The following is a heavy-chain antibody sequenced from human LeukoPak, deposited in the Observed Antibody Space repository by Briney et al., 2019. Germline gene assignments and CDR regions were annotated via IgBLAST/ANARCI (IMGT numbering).Heavy chain of an antibody. D-gene: IGHD2-2*01. CDR2: ISSSSSYI. CDR3: ARDTEAPAAVDYYGMDV. CDR1: GFTFSSYS. V-gene: IGHV3-21*01. Sequence: AGGSLRLSCAASGFTFSSYSMNWVRQAPGKGLEWVSSISSSSSYIYYADSVKGRFTISRDNAKNSLYLLMNSLRAEDTAVYYCARDTEAPAAVDYYGMDVWGQGTTVTVSS. J-gene: IGHJ6*02.